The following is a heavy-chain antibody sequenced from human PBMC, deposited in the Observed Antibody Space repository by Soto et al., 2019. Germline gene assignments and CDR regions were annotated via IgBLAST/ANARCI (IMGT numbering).Heavy chain of an antibody. CDR2: ISGSSRNI. Sequence: ESGGGLVKPGGSLRLSCAASGFTFSSYSMNWVRQAPGKGLEWVSSISGSSRNIYYADSVRGRFTISRDNAKNSLYLQMNSLRAEDTAVYYCARDPSDLWEPDQYFQRWGQGTLVTVSS. CDR3: ARDPSDLWEPDQYFQR. J-gene: IGHJ1*01. D-gene: IGHD1-26*01. V-gene: IGHV3-21*01. CDR1: GFTFSSYS.